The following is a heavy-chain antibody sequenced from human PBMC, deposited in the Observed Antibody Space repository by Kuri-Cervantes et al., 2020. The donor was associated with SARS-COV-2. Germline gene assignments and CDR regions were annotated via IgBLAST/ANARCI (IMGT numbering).Heavy chain of an antibody. CDR1: GFTFGDYA. D-gene: IGHD1-26*01. CDR2: IRQDGSEK. J-gene: IGHJ6*03. CDR3: ARASAGSSWGYYYYMDV. V-gene: IGHV3-7*01. Sequence: GESLKISCTASGFTFGDYAMSWVRQTPGRGLEWVANIRQDGSEKYYVDSVKGRFTISRDNAGNSLFLQMNSLRSEDTAVYYCARASAGSSWGYYYYMDVWGIGTTVTVSS.